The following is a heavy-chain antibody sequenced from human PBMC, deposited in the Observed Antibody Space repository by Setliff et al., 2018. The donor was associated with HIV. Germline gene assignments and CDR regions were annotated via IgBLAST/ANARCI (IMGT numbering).Heavy chain of an antibody. CDR3: ARGLSFYDPGGFDY. CDR2: IYTSGST. V-gene: IGHV4-4*09. Sequence: KTSETLSLTCTVSGGSISSYYWSWIRQPPGKGLEWIGYIYTSGSTNYNPSLKSRVTISVETSKNQFSLKLSSVTAADKAVYYCARGLSFYDPGGFDYWGQGTLVTVSS. CDR1: GGSISSYY. D-gene: IGHD3-22*01. J-gene: IGHJ4*02.